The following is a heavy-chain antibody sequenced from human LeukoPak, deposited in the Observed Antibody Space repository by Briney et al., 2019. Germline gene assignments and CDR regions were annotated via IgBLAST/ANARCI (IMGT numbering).Heavy chain of an antibody. CDR1: GYTLTELS. Sequence: GASVKVSCKVSGYTLTELSMHWVRQAPGKGLEWMGGFGPEDGETIYAQKFQGRVTMTEDTSTDTAYMELSSLRSEDTAVYYCATFRAPYYYDSSGYDAFDIWGQGTMVTVSS. CDR3: ATFRAPYYYDSSGYDAFDI. D-gene: IGHD3-22*01. J-gene: IGHJ3*02. V-gene: IGHV1-24*01. CDR2: FGPEDGET.